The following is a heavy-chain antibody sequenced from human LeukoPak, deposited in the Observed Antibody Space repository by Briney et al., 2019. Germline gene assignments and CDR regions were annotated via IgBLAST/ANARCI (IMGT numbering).Heavy chain of an antibody. CDR3: ARDSGGSGSPSDDAFDI. CDR1: GGTFSSYA. D-gene: IGHD3-10*01. J-gene: IGHJ3*02. V-gene: IGHV1-69*13. CDR2: IIPIFGTA. Sequence: EASVKVSCKASGGTFSSYAISWVRQAPGQGLEWMGGIIPIFGTANYAQKFQGRVTITADESTSTAYMELSSLRSEDTAVYYCARDSGGSGSPSDDAFDIWGQGTMVTVSS.